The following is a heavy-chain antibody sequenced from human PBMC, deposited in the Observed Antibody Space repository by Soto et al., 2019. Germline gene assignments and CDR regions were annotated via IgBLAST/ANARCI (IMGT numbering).Heavy chain of an antibody. CDR2: IWYDGSNK. V-gene: IGHV3-33*01. D-gene: IGHD4-17*01. J-gene: IGHJ4*02. CDR3: AREDDYGDFNVYYFDY. Sequence: PGGSLRLSYAASGFTFSSYGMHWVRQAPGKGLEWVAVIWYDGSNKYYADSVKGRFTISRDNSKNTLYLQMNSLRAEDTAVYYCAREDDYGDFNVYYFDYWGQGTLVTVSS. CDR1: GFTFSSYG.